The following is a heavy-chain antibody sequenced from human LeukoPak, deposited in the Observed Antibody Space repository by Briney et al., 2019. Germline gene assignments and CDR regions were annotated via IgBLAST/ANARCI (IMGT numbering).Heavy chain of an antibody. CDR2: IWYDGSNR. CDR1: GFTFSSYG. J-gene: IGHJ4*02. CDR3: ARQGRVDY. Sequence: GRSLRLSCAASGFTFSSYGMHWVRQAPGKGLEWVAVIWYDGSNRYYADSVKGRFTISRDNSKNTPYLQMNSLRAEDTAVYYCARQGRVDYWGQGTLVTVSS. V-gene: IGHV3-33*01.